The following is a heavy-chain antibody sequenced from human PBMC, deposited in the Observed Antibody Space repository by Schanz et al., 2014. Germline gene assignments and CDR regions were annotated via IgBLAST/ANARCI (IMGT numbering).Heavy chain of an antibody. D-gene: IGHD5-18*01. CDR3: ARDRVYSYGLPADY. V-gene: IGHV1-69*04. CDR1: GGTFSSYA. CDR2: IIPNLGSA. Sequence: QVQLVQSGAEVKKPGSSVKVSCKASGGTFSSYAFSWVRQAPGQGLEWMGRIIPNLGSANYAQKFQGRVTITADKSTSTVYMELSSLRSEDTAIYYCARDRVYSYGLPADYWGQGTLVTVSS. J-gene: IGHJ4*02.